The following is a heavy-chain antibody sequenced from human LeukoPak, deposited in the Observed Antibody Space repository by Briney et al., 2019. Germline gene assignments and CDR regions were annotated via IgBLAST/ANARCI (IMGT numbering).Heavy chain of an antibody. CDR3: ARKYSSSPGYYYYYMDV. D-gene: IGHD6-6*01. Sequence: ASVKVSCKASGYTFTGYYMHWVRQAPGQGLEWMGWINPNSGGTNYAQKLQGRVTMTTDTSTSTAYKELRSLRSDDTAVYYCARKYSSSPGYYYYYMDVWGKGTTVTVSS. V-gene: IGHV1-2*02. J-gene: IGHJ6*03. CDR2: INPNSGGT. CDR1: GYTFTGYY.